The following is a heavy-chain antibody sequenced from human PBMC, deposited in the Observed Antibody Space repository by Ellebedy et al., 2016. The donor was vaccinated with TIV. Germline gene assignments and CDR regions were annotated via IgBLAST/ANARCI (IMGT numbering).Heavy chain of an antibody. CDR1: GFTFSSHW. Sequence: GESLKISXAASGFTFSSHWMHWVRQAPGKGLVWVSRIDRDVIKTWVADSVKGRFTISRDNAKNTLYLQMNSLRDEDTAVYFCARDHDTLTGYSIFMDSWGQGTLVTVSP. CDR2: IDRDVIKT. V-gene: IGHV3-74*01. D-gene: IGHD3-9*01. J-gene: IGHJ4*02. CDR3: ARDHDTLTGYSIFMDS.